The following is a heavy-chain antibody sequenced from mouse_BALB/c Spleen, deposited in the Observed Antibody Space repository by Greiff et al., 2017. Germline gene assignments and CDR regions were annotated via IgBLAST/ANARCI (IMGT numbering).Heavy chain of an antibody. CDR1: GFTFSSYA. D-gene: IGHD2-3*01. CDR3: AREGGYSTFYYAMDY. J-gene: IGHJ4*01. CDR2: ISSGGST. V-gene: IGHV5-6-5*01. Sequence: DVMLVESGGGLVKPGGSLKLSCAASGFTFSSYAMSWVRQTPEKRLEWVASISSGGSTYYPDSVKGRFTISRDNARNILYLQMSSLRSEDTAMYYCAREGGYSTFYYAMDYWGQGTSVTVSS.